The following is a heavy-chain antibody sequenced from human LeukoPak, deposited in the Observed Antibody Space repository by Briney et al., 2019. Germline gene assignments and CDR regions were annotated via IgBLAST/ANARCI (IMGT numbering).Heavy chain of an antibody. V-gene: IGHV4-59*01. Sequence: PSETLSLTCTVSGGSSSSSYWRGIRQPPGKGLERIGYIYYSGSTNYNPSLKSRVTISIDTSKNQFSLRLSSVTAADTAVYYCARGVVGATRPSCWYDPWGQGTLVTVSS. CDR1: GGSSSSSY. D-gene: IGHD1-26*01. J-gene: IGHJ5*02. CDR3: ARGVVGATRPSCWYDP. CDR2: IYYSGST.